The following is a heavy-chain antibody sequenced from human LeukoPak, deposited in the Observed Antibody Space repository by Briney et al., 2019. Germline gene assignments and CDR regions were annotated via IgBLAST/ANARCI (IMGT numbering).Heavy chain of an antibody. CDR2: IYYSGST. D-gene: IGHD2-21*02. CDR1: GGSISSYY. J-gene: IGHJ3*02. CDR3: ARCGGGCYYSPAFDI. V-gene: IGHV4-59*01. Sequence: SETLSLTCTVSGGSISSYYWSWIRQPPGKGLEWIGYIYYSGSTNYNPSLKSRVTISVDTSKNQFSLKLSSVTAADTAVYYCARCGGGCYYSPAFDIWGQGTMVTVSS.